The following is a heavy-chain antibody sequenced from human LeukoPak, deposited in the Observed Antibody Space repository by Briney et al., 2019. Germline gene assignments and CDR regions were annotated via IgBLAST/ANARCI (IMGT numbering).Heavy chain of an antibody. Sequence: ASVKVSCKASGYTFTGYYMHWVRQAPGQGLEWMGRINPNSGGTNYAQKFQGRVTMTRDTSISTAYMELSSLRSEDTAVYYCARSYCSGGSCLNWFDPWGQGTLVTVSS. CDR3: ARSYCSGGSCLNWFDP. V-gene: IGHV1-2*06. D-gene: IGHD2-15*01. CDR2: INPNSGGT. CDR1: GYTFTGYY. J-gene: IGHJ5*02.